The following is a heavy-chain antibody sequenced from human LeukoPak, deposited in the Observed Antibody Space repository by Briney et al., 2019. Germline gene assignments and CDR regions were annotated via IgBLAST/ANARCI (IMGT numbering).Heavy chain of an antibody. CDR2: IRSSGSPK. J-gene: IGHJ3*02. D-gene: IGHD3-22*01. V-gene: IGHV3-48*03. CDR1: GFAFSSYE. CDR3: ARPPQDYYDSSGSDAFDI. Sequence: PGGSLRLSCAASGFAFSSYEMNWVRQAPGKGLEWVSYIRSSGSPKYYADSVKGRFTISRDNAKNSLHLQMNSLRAEDTAGYYCARPPQDYYDSSGSDAFDIWGEGTMVAVSS.